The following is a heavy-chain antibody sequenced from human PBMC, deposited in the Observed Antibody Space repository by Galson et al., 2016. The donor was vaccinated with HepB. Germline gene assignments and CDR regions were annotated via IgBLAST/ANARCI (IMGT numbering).Heavy chain of an antibody. D-gene: IGHD6-6*01. CDR2: VSVYNDNT. CDR3: ARHYSSSPAGDF. Sequence: SVKVSCKASGYTFANHGISWVRQVPGQGLEWMGWVSVYNDNTEYAQNFQGRVTMTADTSTTTAYMELSSLKASDTAMYYCARHYSSSPAGDFWGQGVLLTVSS. J-gene: IGHJ4*02. V-gene: IGHV1-18*01. CDR1: GYTFANHG.